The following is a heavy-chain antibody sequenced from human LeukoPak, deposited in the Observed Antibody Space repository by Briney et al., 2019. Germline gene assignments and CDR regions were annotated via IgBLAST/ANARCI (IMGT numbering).Heavy chain of an antibody. J-gene: IGHJ4*02. CDR1: GGSFSGYY. V-gene: IGHV4-34*01. CDR3: ARGSGIPDY. Sequence: SETLSLTCAVYGGSFSGYYWSWIRQPPGKGLEWIGEINHSGSTNYNPSLKSRVTISVDTSKNQFSLKLSSVNAADTAVYYCARGSGIPDYWGQGTLVTVSS. CDR2: INHSGST. D-gene: IGHD1-14*01.